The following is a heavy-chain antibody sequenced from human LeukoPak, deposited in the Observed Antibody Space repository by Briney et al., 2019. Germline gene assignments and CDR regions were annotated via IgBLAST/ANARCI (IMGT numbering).Heavy chain of an antibody. CDR1: GGSFSSYS. CDR3: ARGSRAGYARWPLPFQH. J-gene: IGHJ1*01. V-gene: IGHV1-69*04. D-gene: IGHD5-24*01. CDR2: IIPVLDIA. Sequence: ASVKVSCKASGGSFSSYSINWVRQAPGQGLEWMGRIIPVLDIANYAQKFKGRITMTADKSTSTAYMELSSLRFEDTAIYYCARGSRAGYARWPLPFQHWGQGTLVTVSS.